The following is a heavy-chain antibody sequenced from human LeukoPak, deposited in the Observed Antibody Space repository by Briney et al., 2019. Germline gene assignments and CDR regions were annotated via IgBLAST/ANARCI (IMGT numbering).Heavy chain of an antibody. J-gene: IGHJ6*02. D-gene: IGHD3-3*01. V-gene: IGHV3-11*01. CDR2: ISSSGSTI. CDR3: ARDLPMYYDFWSGHYGMDV. Sequence: PGGSLRLSCAASGFTFSDYYMSWLRQAPGKGLEWVSYISSSGSTIYYADSVKGRFTISRDNAKNSLYLQMNSLRAEDTAVYYCARDLPMYYDFWSGHYGMDVWGQGTTVTVSS. CDR1: GFTFSDYY.